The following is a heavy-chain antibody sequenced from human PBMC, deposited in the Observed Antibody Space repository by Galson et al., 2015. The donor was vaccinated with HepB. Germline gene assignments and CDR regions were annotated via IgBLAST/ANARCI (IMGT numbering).Heavy chain of an antibody. Sequence: SLRLSCAASGFSFSNFAMHWVRQAPGKGLEWVAITRYDGINKHYADSVKGRFIISRDNSKNALYLQMNSLRAEDTAVYYCARERTEVASRPSPYYKCYYGLDVWGQGTPVTVSS. D-gene: IGHD3-10*01. CDR1: GFSFSNFA. J-gene: IGHJ6*02. V-gene: IGHV3-33*08. CDR3: ARERTEVASRPSPYYKCYYGLDV. CDR2: TRYDGINK.